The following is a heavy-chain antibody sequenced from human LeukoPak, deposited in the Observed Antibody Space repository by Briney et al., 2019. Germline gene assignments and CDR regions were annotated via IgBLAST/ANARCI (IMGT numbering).Heavy chain of an antibody. CDR2: MNPNSGNT. D-gene: IGHD2/OR15-2a*01. CDR1: GYNFRNYV. Sequence: ASVKVSCKASGYNFRNYVINWVGQATGQGLEWMGWMNPNSGNTGYAEKFQGRVTLTMYTSISTAYMEIGSLRSEDTAVYYCARAEVSSDSFYHHGMDGWGQGTTVTVTS. J-gene: IGHJ6*02. CDR3: ARAEVSSDSFYHHGMDG. V-gene: IGHV1-8*01.